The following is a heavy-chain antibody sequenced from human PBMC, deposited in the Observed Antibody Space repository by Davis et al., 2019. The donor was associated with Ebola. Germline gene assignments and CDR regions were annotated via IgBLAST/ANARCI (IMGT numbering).Heavy chain of an antibody. CDR3: ARLMGDDYDILPYGMDV. CDR2: ISSSSSYI. J-gene: IGHJ6*02. CDR1: GFTFSSYS. Sequence: PGGSLRLSCAASGFTFSSYSMNWVRQAPGKGLEWVSSISSSSSYIYYADSVKGRFTISRDNAKNSLYLQMNSLRDEDTAVYYCARLMGDDYDILPYGMDVWGQGTTVTVSS. D-gene: IGHD3-9*01. V-gene: IGHV3-21*01.